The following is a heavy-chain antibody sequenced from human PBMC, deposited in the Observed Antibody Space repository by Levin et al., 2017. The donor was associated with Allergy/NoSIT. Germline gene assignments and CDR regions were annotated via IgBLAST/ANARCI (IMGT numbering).Heavy chain of an antibody. V-gene: IGHV3-15*01. D-gene: IGHD3-16*01. J-gene: IGHJ4*02. CDR1: GFTFSNAW. CDR2: IKSKTDGGTT. CDR3: TTGLWGLDGLGVRYYFDY. Sequence: GESLKISCAASGFTFSNAWMSWVRQAPGKGLEWVGRIKSKTDGGTTDYAAPVKGRFTISRDDSKNTLYLQMNSLKTEDTAVYYCTTGLWGLDGLGVRYYFDYWGQGTLVTVSS.